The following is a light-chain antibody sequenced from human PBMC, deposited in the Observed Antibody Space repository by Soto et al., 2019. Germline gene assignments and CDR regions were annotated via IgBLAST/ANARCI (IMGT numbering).Light chain of an antibody. CDR2: GAS. J-gene: IGKJ1*01. Sequence: EIVLTQSPGTLSLSPGERATLSCRASQSVSNSFLAWYQQKPGQAPRLLIYGASSRATGIPDRFSGSGSGTDFNLTIIRLEPEDFAVYYCQQYGNSPTTFGQGTKVEL. CDR1: QSVSNSF. V-gene: IGKV3-20*01. CDR3: QQYGNSPTT.